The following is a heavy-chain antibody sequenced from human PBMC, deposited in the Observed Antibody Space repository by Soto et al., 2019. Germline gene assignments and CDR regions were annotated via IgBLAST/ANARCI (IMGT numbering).Heavy chain of an antibody. CDR3: ARGLGYSYGYFYYYYMDV. V-gene: IGHV4-34*01. J-gene: IGHJ6*03. Sequence: QVQLQQWGAGLLKPSETLSLTCAVYGGSFSGYYWSWIRQPPGKGLECIGEINHSGSTNYNPSLKSRVTISVDTSKNQFSLKLSSVTAADTAVYYCARGLGYSYGYFYYYYMDVWGKGTTVTVSS. CDR1: GGSFSGYY. D-gene: IGHD5-18*01. CDR2: INHSGST.